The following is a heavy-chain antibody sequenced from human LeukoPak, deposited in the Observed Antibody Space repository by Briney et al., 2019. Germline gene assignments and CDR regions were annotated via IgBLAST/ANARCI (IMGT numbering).Heavy chain of an antibody. J-gene: IGHJ4*02. CDR2: INHSGST. V-gene: IGHV4-34*01. D-gene: IGHD2-15*01. CDR1: GGSISSYY. Sequence: SETLSLTCTVSGGSISSYYWSWIRQPPGKGLEWIGEINHSGSTNYNPSLKSRVTISVDTSKNQFSLKLSSVTAADTAVYYCARGSTRGRFDYWGQGTLVTVSS. CDR3: ARGSTRGRFDY.